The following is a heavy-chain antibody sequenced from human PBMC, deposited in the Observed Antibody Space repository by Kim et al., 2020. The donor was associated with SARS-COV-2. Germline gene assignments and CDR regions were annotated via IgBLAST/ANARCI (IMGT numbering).Heavy chain of an antibody. CDR2: INTNTGNP. Sequence: ASVKVSCKASGYTFTSYAMNWVRQAPGQGLEWMGWINTNTGNPTYAQGFTGRFVFSLDTSVSTAYLQISSLKAEDTAVYYCARERVDGSGSYYSANWFDPWGQGTLVTVSS. V-gene: IGHV7-4-1*02. CDR1: GYTFTSYA. J-gene: IGHJ5*02. CDR3: ARERVDGSGSYYSANWFDP. D-gene: IGHD3-10*01.